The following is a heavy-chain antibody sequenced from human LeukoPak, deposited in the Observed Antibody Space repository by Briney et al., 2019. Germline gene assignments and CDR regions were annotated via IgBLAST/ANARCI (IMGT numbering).Heavy chain of an antibody. D-gene: IGHD3-3*01. V-gene: IGHV1-2*06. CDR3: ARYDFWSQVGWFDP. CDR1: GYTFTGYY. J-gene: IGHJ5*02. CDR2: INPNSGGT. Sequence: GASVKVSCKASGYTFTGYYMRWVRQAPGQGLEWMGRINPNSGGTNYAQKFQGRVTMTRDTSISTAYMELSRLRSDDTAVYYWARYDFWSQVGWFDPWGQGALVTVSS.